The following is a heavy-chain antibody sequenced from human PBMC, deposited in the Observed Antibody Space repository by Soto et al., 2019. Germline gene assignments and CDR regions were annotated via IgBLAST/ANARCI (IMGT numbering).Heavy chain of an antibody. CDR1: GGSISSSNW. V-gene: IGHV4-4*02. Sequence: SETLSLTCAVSGGSISSSNWWSWVRQPPGKGLEWIGEIYHSGSTNNNPSLKSRVTISVDRSKNQFSLKLSSVTAADTAVYYCARVSDSSGYYYPHFDYWGQGTLVTVSS. J-gene: IGHJ4*02. CDR3: ARVSDSSGYYYPHFDY. D-gene: IGHD3-22*01. CDR2: IYHSGST.